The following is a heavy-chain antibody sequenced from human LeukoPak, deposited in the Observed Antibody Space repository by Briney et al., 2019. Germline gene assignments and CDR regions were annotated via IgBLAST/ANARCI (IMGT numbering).Heavy chain of an antibody. D-gene: IGHD3-22*01. CDR3: AKGSYYDSSGSFYFDY. CDR1: GFNFNDAW. Sequence: PGGSLRLSCAASGFNFNDAWMNWVRQAPGKGLEWVSGISGSGDNTYYADSVKGRFTISRDNSKNTLYVQVNSLGTEDTAAYYCAKGSYYDSSGSFYFDYWGQGTLVTVSS. V-gene: IGHV3-23*01. CDR2: ISGSGDNT. J-gene: IGHJ4*02.